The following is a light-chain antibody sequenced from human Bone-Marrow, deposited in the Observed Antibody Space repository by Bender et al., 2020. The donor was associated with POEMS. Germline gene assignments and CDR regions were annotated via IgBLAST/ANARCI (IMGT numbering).Light chain of an antibody. Sequence: QSALTQPASVSGSPGQSITISCTGTSGDVGSYNLVSWYQQHPGKAPKLMIYEGSKRPSGVSNRFSGSKSGNTASLTISGLQADDEADYYCCSYAGDWMFGGGTKLTVL. J-gene: IGLJ3*02. CDR3: CSYAGDWM. V-gene: IGLV2-23*01. CDR1: SGDVGSYNL. CDR2: EGS.